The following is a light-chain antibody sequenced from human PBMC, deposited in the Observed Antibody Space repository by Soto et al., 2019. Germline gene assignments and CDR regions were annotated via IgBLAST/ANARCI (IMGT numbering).Light chain of an antibody. Sequence: QSALAQPASVSGSPGQSITISCTGTSDDVGAYNSVSWYQQLPHKAPQVILYKGTQRPSGVSSRFSGSTSGNAASLTISGLQADGEADYFCCSSAPESTYVFGTGTKVT. CDR3: CSSAPESTYV. J-gene: IGLJ1*01. CDR1: SDDVGAYNS. CDR2: KGT. V-gene: IGLV2-23*01.